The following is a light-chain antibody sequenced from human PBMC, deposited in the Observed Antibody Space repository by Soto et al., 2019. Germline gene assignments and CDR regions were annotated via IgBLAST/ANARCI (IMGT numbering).Light chain of an antibody. Sequence: DIQMTQSPSSLSASVGDRVTITCRASQVISNYLAWYQQKPGKVPKLLIYAASTLQSGVPSRFSGSGSGTDFTLTISSLQTEDVATYYCQEYNGALRTFGPVTTVDIK. CDR1: QVISNY. CDR2: AAS. CDR3: QEYNGALRT. V-gene: IGKV1-27*01. J-gene: IGKJ3*01.